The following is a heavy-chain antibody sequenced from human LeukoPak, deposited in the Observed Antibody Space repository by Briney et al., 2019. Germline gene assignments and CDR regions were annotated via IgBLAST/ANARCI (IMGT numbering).Heavy chain of an antibody. Sequence: GASVKVSCKASGYIFTGHYMHWVRQAPGQGLEWMGWVNPNSGGTNYAQNFQGRVTMTRDTSISTVYMELSSLRSDDTAAYYCARSIVVVITTGHDAFDIWGQGTMVTVSS. V-gene: IGHV1-2*02. CDR3: ARSIVVVITTGHDAFDI. CDR2: VNPNSGGT. D-gene: IGHD3-22*01. J-gene: IGHJ3*02. CDR1: GYIFTGHY.